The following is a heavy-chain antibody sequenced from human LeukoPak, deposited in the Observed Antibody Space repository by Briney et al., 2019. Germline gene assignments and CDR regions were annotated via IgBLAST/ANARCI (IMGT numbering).Heavy chain of an antibody. Sequence: GGSLRLSCAASGFTFSTYAMTWVRQAPGKGLEWVSGISAGGDRTYYADSVKGRFTISRDNSKNTLYLQMNSLRAEDTAEYYCARSTVGTSCCTAVDYWGQGTLGTVSS. V-gene: IGHV3-23*01. J-gene: IGHJ4*02. CDR2: ISAGGDRT. CDR3: ARSTVGTSCCTAVDY. D-gene: IGHD1-26*01. CDR1: GFTFSTYA.